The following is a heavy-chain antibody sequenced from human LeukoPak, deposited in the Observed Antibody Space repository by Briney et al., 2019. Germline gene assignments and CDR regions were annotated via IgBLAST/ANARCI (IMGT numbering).Heavy chain of an antibody. CDR2: TRSITYGGTT. Sequence: GGSLRLSCTTSGFTFGDYALSWVRQAPGKGLEWVGFTRSITYGGTTEYAASVKGRFTILREDSKSIAYLQMNSLRSEDTGMYFCTRDVSDGMDVWGQGTTVTISS. D-gene: IGHD5/OR15-5a*01. V-gene: IGHV3-49*04. J-gene: IGHJ6*02. CDR3: TRDVSDGMDV. CDR1: GFTFGDYA.